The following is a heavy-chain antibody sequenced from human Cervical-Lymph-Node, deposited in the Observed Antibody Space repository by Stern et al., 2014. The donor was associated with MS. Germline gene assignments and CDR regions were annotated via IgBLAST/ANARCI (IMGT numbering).Heavy chain of an antibody. CDR2: ISYDGSNK. CDR3: ARGAYGLGSYFYGMDV. Sequence: VQLVESGGGVVQPGRTLRLSCAASGFTFSTHTMHWVRQAPGKGLEGVAIISYDGSNKNYADSVKGRFTSSRDNSKNTLYLQLNSLRADDTAVYYCARGAYGLGSYFYGMDVWGQGTTVIVSS. V-gene: IGHV3-30-3*01. J-gene: IGHJ6*02. CDR1: GFTFSTHT. D-gene: IGHD3-10*01.